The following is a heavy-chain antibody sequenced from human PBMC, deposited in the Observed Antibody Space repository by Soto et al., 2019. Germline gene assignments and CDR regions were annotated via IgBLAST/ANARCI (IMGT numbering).Heavy chain of an antibody. Sequence: SVEVSCKDSGGTISSYAISWVRQATGQGLEWMGGIIPIFGTANYAQKFQGRVTITADKSTSTAYMELSSLRSEDTAVYYCASRITIFGVVIYYGMDVWGQGTTVTV. V-gene: IGHV1-69*06. CDR1: GGTISSYA. CDR3: ASRITIFGVVIYYGMDV. J-gene: IGHJ6*02. CDR2: IIPIFGTA. D-gene: IGHD3-3*01.